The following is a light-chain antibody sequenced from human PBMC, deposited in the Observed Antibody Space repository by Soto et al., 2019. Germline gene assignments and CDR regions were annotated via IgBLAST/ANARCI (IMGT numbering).Light chain of an antibody. Sequence: DIVLTQSASTLSWSSGERATLSCRASQSVSTYVTYLAWYQQKHGQAPRLLIYDASTRATGIPARFSGSVYGTDFNLTISSLQSEDFALYYCQQYNDWPLTFGQGTKVDIK. J-gene: IGKJ1*01. CDR1: QSVSTY. V-gene: IGKV3-15*01. CDR2: DAS. CDR3: QQYNDWPLT.